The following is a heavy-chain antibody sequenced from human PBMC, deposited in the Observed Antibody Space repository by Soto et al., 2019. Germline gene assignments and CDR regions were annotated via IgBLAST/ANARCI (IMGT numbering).Heavy chain of an antibody. CDR1: GFTFRSFT. CDR2: ISSDSAYI. D-gene: IGHD6-13*01. CDR3: TRDASRDSSARGWFDP. J-gene: IGHJ5*02. V-gene: IGHV3-21*01. Sequence: GGSLRLSCAASGFTFRSFTMNWVRQAPGKGLEWVSTISSDSAYIYYTDALRGRFTISRDNAKNSLHLQMNSLRAEDTAVYYCTRDASRDSSARGWFDPWGPGTLVTVSS.